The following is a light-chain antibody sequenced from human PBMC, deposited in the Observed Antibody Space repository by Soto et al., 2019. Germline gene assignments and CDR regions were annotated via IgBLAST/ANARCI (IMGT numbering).Light chain of an antibody. Sequence: EMVMTQSPATLSVSLGERATLSCRASQSVSTKLVWYQQKPGQAPRLLIYGASTRATGIPARFSGSGSGTEFTLTISSLQSEDFAVYYCQQHVRGWTFGQGTKVEIK. V-gene: IGKV3-15*01. J-gene: IGKJ1*01. CDR1: QSVSTK. CDR3: QQHVRGWT. CDR2: GAS.